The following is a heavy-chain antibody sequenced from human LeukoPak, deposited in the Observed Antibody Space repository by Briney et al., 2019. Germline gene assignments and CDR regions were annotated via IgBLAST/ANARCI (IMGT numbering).Heavy chain of an antibody. CDR3: AKCSGPYSSSCRNWFDP. CDR1: GFTFSSSA. Sequence: PGGSLGLSCAASGFTFSSSAMSWVRQAPGKGLEWVSAISRSGGGTNYADSVKGRFTISRDNSKNTLYLQMNSLRAEDTAVYYCAKCSGPYSSSCRNWFDPWGQGTLVTVSS. J-gene: IGHJ5*02. V-gene: IGHV3-23*01. CDR2: ISRSGGGT. D-gene: IGHD6-13*01.